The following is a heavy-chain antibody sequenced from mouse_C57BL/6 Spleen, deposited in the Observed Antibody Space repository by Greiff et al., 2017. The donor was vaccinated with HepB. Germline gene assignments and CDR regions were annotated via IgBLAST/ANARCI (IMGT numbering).Heavy chain of an antibody. D-gene: IGHD2-2*01. V-gene: IGHV1-72*01. CDR3: ARMVTTDWYFDV. CDR2: IDPNRGGT. CDR1: GYTFTSYW. Sequence: VQLQQPGAELVKPGASVKLSCKASGYTFTSYWMHWVKQRPGRGLEWIGRIDPNRGGTKYNEKFKSKATLTVDKPSSTAYMQLSSLTSEDSAVYYCARMVTTDWYFDVWGTGTTVTVSS. J-gene: IGHJ1*03.